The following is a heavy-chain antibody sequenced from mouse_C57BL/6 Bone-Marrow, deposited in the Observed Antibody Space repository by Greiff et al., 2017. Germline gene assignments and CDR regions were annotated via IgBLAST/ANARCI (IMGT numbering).Heavy chain of an antibody. V-gene: IGHV1-18*01. D-gene: IGHD2-4*01. CDR3: ARGDDYGEAY. Sequence: VQLQQSGPELVKPGASVKLPCKASGYTFTDYNMDWVKQSPGKSLEWIGDINPNNGGTISNQKFKGKGPLTVDKYSCTAYMDLRSLTAEGTAVYCCARGDDYGEAYWGQGTLVTVSA. CDR2: INPNNGGT. CDR1: GYTFTDYN. J-gene: IGHJ3*01.